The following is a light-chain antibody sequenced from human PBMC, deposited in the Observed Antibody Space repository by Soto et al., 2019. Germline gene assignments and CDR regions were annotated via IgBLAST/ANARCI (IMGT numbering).Light chain of an antibody. J-gene: IGLJ2*01. CDR1: SSNIGSNT. Sequence: QSVLTQPTSASGTPGQRVTISCSGSSSNIGSNTVNWYQQLPGTAPKLLIYSNNQRPSGVPDRFSGSKSGTSASLAISGLQSEEEADYYCAAWDDSLRLVFGGGTKLTVL. CDR3: AAWDDSLRLV. CDR2: SNN. V-gene: IGLV1-44*01.